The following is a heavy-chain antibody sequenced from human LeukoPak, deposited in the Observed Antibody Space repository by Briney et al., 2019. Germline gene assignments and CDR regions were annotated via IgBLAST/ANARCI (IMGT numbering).Heavy chain of an antibody. CDR1: GGTFLNYA. J-gene: IGHJ5*02. CDR3: ARSGAAGTNWFDP. CDR2: IIPILGIA. D-gene: IGHD6-13*01. Sequence: GSSVKVSCKTSGGTFLNYAISWVRQAPGQGLEWMGRIIPILGIANYAQKFQARVTLTADKSTSTAYMELSSLRSEDTAVYYCARSGAAGTNWFDPWGQGTLVTVSS. V-gene: IGHV1-69*04.